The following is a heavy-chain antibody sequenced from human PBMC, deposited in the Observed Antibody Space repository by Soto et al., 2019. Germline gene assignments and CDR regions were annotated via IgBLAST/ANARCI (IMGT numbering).Heavy chain of an antibody. J-gene: IGHJ4*02. D-gene: IGHD3-10*01. V-gene: IGHV1-69*01. CDR2: IIPIFGTA. CDR3: AKENYYGSGTPEGYFAY. Sequence: QVQLVQSGAEVKKPGSSVKVSCKASGGTFSSYAISWVRQAPGQGLEWMGGIIPIFGTANYAQKFQGRVTITADESTRTAYMELSSLRSEDTAVYYCAKENYYGSGTPEGYFAYWGQGTLVTVSS. CDR1: GGTFSSYA.